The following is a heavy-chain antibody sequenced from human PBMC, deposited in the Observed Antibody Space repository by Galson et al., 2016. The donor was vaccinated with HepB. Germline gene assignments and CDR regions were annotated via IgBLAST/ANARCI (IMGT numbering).Heavy chain of an antibody. Sequence: SLRLSCAGSGFTFSSYSMDWVRQAPGKGLEWVSYIGTSGSPIYYADSVRGRFTISRDNARNSVFLQMRSLRAEDTAVYYCARGPYGDYVIDYWGQGTLVTVSS. CDR2: IGTSGSPI. J-gene: IGHJ4*02. CDR1: GFTFSSYS. D-gene: IGHD4-17*01. V-gene: IGHV3-48*04. CDR3: ARGPYGDYVIDY.